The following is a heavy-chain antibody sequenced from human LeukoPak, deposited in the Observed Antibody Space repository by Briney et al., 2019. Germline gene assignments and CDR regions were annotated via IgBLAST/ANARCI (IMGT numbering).Heavy chain of an antibody. D-gene: IGHD2-15*01. CDR3: AREAYCSGGSCKNAFDI. CDR2: IYYSGST. V-gene: IGHV4-59*12. Sequence: SETLSLTCTVSGGSISSYYWGWIRQPPGKGLEWIGYIYYSGSTNYNPSLKSRVTISVDTSKNQFSLKLSSVTAADTAVYYCAREAYCSGGSCKNAFDIWGQGTMVTVSS. J-gene: IGHJ3*02. CDR1: GGSISSYY.